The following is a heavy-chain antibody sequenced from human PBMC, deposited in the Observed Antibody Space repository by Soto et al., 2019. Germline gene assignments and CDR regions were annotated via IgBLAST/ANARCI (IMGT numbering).Heavy chain of an antibody. Sequence: PVGSLRLSCAASGFTFSSYWMSWVRQCPGKGLEWVANIKVDGSESYYMDSVRGRFTLSRDNAKNSLHLQMNSLRAQETAMYFCARLAYSNGWIFDYWGQGPLVTVSS. CDR2: IKVDGSES. J-gene: IGHJ4*01. CDR1: GFTFSSYW. D-gene: IGHD6-19*01. CDR3: ARLAYSNGWIFDY. V-gene: IGHV3-7*01.